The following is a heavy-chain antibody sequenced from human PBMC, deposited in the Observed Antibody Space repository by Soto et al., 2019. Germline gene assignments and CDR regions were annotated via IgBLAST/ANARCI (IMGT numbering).Heavy chain of an antibody. CDR3: ARLGGLNDYGLYDKVGGWFDP. CDR2: VYHSGSV. J-gene: IGHJ5*02. Sequence: PSETLSLTCTVSGGSISSGPYSWSRIRQPPGKALEWIGHVYHSGSVHYNPSLKSRVTISSDGSKNQISLKVNSVTAADTAVYFCARLGGLNDYGLYDKVGGWFDPWGPGTLVTVSS. V-gene: IGHV4-30-2*01. D-gene: IGHD4-17*01. CDR1: GGSISSGPYS.